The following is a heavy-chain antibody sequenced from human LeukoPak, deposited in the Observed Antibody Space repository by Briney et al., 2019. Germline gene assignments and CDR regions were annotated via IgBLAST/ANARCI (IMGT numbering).Heavy chain of an antibody. CDR3: ARDRRFGIETDFDY. Sequence: SVKVSCKASGGTFSSYAISWVRPAPGQGLEWMGGIIPIFGTANYAQKFQGRVTITADESTSTAYMELSSLRSEDTAVYYCARDRRFGIETDFDYWGQGTLVTVSS. CDR2: IIPIFGTA. CDR1: GGTFSSYA. J-gene: IGHJ4*02. V-gene: IGHV1-69*13. D-gene: IGHD3-3*01.